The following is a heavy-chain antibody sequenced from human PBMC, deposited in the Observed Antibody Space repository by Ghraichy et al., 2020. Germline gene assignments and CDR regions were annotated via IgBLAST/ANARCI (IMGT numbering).Heavy chain of an antibody. CDR2: INHSGST. CDR3: ARVKDGISVNWFDP. Sequence: LSLTCAVYGGSFSGYYWSWIRQPPGKGLEWIGEINHSGSTNYNPSLKSRVTISVDTSKNQFSLKLSSVTAADTAVYYCARVKDGISVNWFDPWGQGTLVTVSS. CDR1: GGSFSGYY. D-gene: IGHD2-15*01. J-gene: IGHJ5*02. V-gene: IGHV4-34*01.